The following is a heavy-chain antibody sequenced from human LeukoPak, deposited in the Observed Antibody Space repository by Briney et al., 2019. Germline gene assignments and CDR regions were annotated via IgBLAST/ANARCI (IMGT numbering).Heavy chain of an antibody. V-gene: IGHV4-30-2*01. CDR1: GGSISSGGYS. CDR3: ARYGDIALDI. D-gene: IGHD4-17*01. CDR2: IYHSGST. J-gene: IGHJ3*02. Sequence: SETLSLTCAVSGGSISSGGYSWSWIRQPPGKGLEWIGYIYHSGSTYYNPSLKTRVTISVDRSKNQFSLKLSSVTAADTAVYYCARYGDIALDIWGQGTMVTVSS.